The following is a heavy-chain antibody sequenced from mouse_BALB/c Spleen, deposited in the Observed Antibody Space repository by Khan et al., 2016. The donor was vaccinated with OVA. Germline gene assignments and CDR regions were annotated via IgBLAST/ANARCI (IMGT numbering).Heavy chain of an antibody. V-gene: IGHV2-2*02. CDR2: IWSGGST. Sequence: QMQLEESGPGLVQPSQSLSITCTVSGFSLTTYGVHWVRQSPGKGLEWLGVIWSGGSTDYNAAFISRLSISKDNSKSQVFFKMNSLQANDTAIYDCARNYDYDEGLAYWGQGTLVTVSA. CDR1: GFSLTTYG. CDR3: ARNYDYDEGLAY. J-gene: IGHJ3*01. D-gene: IGHD2-4*01.